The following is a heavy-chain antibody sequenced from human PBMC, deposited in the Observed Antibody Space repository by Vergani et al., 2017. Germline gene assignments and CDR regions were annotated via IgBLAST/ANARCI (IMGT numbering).Heavy chain of an antibody. CDR2: IITILGIA. Sequence: QVQLVQSGAEVKKPGSSVKVSCKASGGTFSSYTISWVRQAPGQGLEWMGRIITILGIANYAQKFQGRVTITADKSTSTAYMELSSLRAEDTAVYYCARGEGLRLGELSESFDYWGQGTLVTVSS. CDR1: GGTFSSYT. D-gene: IGHD3-16*02. CDR3: ARGEGLRLGELSESFDY. J-gene: IGHJ4*02. V-gene: IGHV1-69*02.